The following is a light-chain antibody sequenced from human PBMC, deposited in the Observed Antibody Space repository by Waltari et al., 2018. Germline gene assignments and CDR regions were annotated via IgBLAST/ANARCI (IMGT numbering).Light chain of an antibody. Sequence: QSVLTQPPSASGAPGQRVTLPCSGSRPHTGSNIVNWYQQVPGTTPKLLTYRNDQRPSGVPDRLSGSKSGNTASLTISGLQAEDEADYYCFSYRGSSTFDVVFGGGTKLTVL. V-gene: IGLV1-44*01. CDR2: RND. J-gene: IGLJ2*01. CDR1: RPHTGSNI. CDR3: FSYRGSSTFDVV.